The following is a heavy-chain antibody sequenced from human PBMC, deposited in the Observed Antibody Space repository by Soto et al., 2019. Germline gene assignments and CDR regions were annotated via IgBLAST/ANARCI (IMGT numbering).Heavy chain of an antibody. Sequence: ASVKVSCKDSGYTFTSYGISWVRQAPGQGLEWMGWISAYNGNTNYAQKLQGRVTMTTDTSTSTAYMELRSLRSDDTAVYYCARDFSSSSGSYYYYGMDVWGQGTTVTVSS. CDR3: ARDFSSSSGSYYYYGMDV. CDR1: GYTFTSYG. J-gene: IGHJ6*02. CDR2: ISAYNGNT. V-gene: IGHV1-18*01. D-gene: IGHD6-6*01.